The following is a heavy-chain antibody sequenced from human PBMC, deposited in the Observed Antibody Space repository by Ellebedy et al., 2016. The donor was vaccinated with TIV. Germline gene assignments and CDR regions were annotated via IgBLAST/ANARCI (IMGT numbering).Heavy chain of an antibody. Sequence: GGSLRLSXAASGFTFSSYGMHWVRQAPGKGLEWVAVIWYDGTNKYYPDSVKGRFTISRDNSKNTLYLEMNSLRVEDTAVYYCARGFSGSNCVMHFYYYMDGWGRGTTVTVSS. CDR3: ARGFSGSNCVMHFYYYMDG. D-gene: IGHD1-26*01. J-gene: IGHJ6*03. CDR2: IWYDGTNK. V-gene: IGHV3-33*01. CDR1: GFTFSSYG.